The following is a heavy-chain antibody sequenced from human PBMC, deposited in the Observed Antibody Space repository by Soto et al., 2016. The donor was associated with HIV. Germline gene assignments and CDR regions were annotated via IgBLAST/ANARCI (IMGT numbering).Heavy chain of an antibody. CDR3: ATATLAAAGKSNWNDAPDY. J-gene: IGHJ4*02. V-gene: IGHV1-24*01. CDR1: GYTLTELS. CDR2: FDPEDGET. Sequence: QVQLVQSGAEVKKPGASVKVSCKVSGYTLTELSMHWVRQAPGKGLEWMGGFDPEDGETIYAQKFQGRVTMTEDTSTDTAYMELSSLRSEDTAVYYCATATLAAAGKSNWNDAPDYWGQGTLVTVSS. D-gene: IGHD1-20*01.